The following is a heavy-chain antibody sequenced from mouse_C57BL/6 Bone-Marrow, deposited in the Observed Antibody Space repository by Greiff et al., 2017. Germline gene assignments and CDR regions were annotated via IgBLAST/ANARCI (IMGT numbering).Heavy chain of an antibody. Sequence: QVQLQQPGAELVMPGASVKLSCKASGYTFTSYWMHWVKQRPGPGLEWIGEFDPSDSYTNYNQKFKGKSTLTVDKSSSTAYLQLSILTSADSAVYYCERDYGTAYYAMDYWGQGTSVTVSS. J-gene: IGHJ4*01. CDR3: ERDYGTAYYAMDY. CDR2: FDPSDSYT. CDR1: GYTFTSYW. D-gene: IGHD2-4*01. V-gene: IGHV1-69*01.